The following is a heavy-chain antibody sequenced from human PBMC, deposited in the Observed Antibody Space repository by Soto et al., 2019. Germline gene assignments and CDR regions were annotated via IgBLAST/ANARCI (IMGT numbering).Heavy chain of an antibody. J-gene: IGHJ4*02. CDR1: GFTFSSDA. CDR3: AKGPIFGVENIYDY. Sequence: EVQPLESGGGLVQPGGSLRLSCAASGFTFSSDAMSWVRQAPGKGLEWVSGMSGSGGSAYYTDSGKGRFTISRDNSKKTLYLQMNSLRAEDTALYYCAKGPIFGVENIYDYWGQGTLVTVSS. D-gene: IGHD3-3*01. V-gene: IGHV3-23*01. CDR2: MSGSGGSA.